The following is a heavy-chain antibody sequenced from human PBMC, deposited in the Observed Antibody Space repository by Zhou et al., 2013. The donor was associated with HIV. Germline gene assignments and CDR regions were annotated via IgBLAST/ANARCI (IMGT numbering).Heavy chain of an antibody. CDR1: GGPFSTYA. D-gene: IGHD7-27*01. Sequence: QVQLVQSGAEVKKPGSSVKVSCKTSGGPFSTYAISWVRQAPGQGLEWMGGIIPFFGTANYAQKFQGRVAITAAESTSTAYMELSSLRSEDTAVYYCARAPGXGWGSDYYYGMDVWGQGTTVTVSS. CDR2: IIPFFGTA. CDR3: ARAPGXGWGSDYYYGMDV. J-gene: IGHJ6*02. V-gene: IGHV1-69*12.